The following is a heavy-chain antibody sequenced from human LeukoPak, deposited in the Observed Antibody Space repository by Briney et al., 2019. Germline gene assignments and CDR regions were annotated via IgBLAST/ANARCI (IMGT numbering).Heavy chain of an antibody. CDR3: ARADVLRFLEWLTAPHY. D-gene: IGHD3-3*01. V-gene: IGHV3-30-3*01. CDR2: ISYDGSNK. J-gene: IGHJ4*02. Sequence: GGSLRLCCAASGFTFSSYAMHWVRQASGKGLEWVAVISYDGSNKYYADSVKGRFTISRDNSKNTLYLQMNSLRAEDTAVYYCARADVLRFLEWLTAPHYWGQGTLVTVSS. CDR1: GFTFSSYA.